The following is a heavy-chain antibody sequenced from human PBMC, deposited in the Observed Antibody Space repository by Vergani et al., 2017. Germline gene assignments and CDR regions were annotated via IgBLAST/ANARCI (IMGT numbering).Heavy chain of an antibody. J-gene: IGHJ5*02. CDR1: CRSITSGSFY. CDR2: IHSSGTT. CDR3: ARDSWTSELRGVYWGDT. D-gene: IGHD3-10*01. Sequence: QVQLHESGPGLVKPSQTLSLTCTVSCRSITSGSFYWSWIRQPAGKGLEWIGRIHSSGTTNYNPSLKSRVTLSVDTSKNQLSLRMTSVTAADTAVYYCARDSWTSELRGVYWGDTWGQGTLVSVSS. V-gene: IGHV4-61*02.